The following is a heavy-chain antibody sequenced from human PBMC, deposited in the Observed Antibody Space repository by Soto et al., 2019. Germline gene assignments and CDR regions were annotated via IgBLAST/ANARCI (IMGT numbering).Heavy chain of an antibody. V-gene: IGHV1-69*01. Sequence: TANYAQKFQGRVTITADDSTSTAYMELSSLRSEDTAVYYCARGEKDNYYYGMDVWGQGTTVTVSS. CDR2: TA. CDR3: ARGEKDNYYYGMDV. J-gene: IGHJ6*02. D-gene: IGHD2-15*01.